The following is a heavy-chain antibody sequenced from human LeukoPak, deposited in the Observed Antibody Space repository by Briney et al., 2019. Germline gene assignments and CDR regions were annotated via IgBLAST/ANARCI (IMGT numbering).Heavy chain of an antibody. D-gene: IGHD2-2*02. CDR2: INWIGGST. CDR1: GFTFDDYG. V-gene: IGHV3-20*04. J-gene: IGHJ3*02. Sequence: GGSLRLSCAASGFTFDDYGMSWVRQAPGKGLEWVSGINWIGGSTGYADSVKGRFTISRDNAKNSLYLQMNSLRAEDTALYYCAREGCSSTSCYTWAQLGWNYVPDAFDIWGQGTMVTVSS. CDR3: AREGCSSTSCYTWAQLGWNYVPDAFDI.